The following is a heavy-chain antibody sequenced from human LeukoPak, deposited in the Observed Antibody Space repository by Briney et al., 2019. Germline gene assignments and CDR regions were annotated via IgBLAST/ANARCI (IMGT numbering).Heavy chain of an antibody. CDR3: AKSHITRYPLQYYFDL. CDR1: GFTFSSYA. D-gene: IGHD2-21*01. Sequence: PWGSLRLSCAASGFTFSSYAMSWLRQTPQKGLEWISGISVTGDITYYAGSGKGRFTIARDNASTTLYLQLNSLRANDTAVYYCAKSHITRYPLQYYFDLWGQGAQVIVSA. J-gene: IGHJ4*02. CDR2: ISVTGDIT. V-gene: IGHV3-23*01.